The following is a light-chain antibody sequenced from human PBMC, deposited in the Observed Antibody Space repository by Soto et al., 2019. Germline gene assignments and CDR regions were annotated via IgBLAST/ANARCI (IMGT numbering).Light chain of an antibody. Sequence: EIVMTQSPATLSVSPGDTATLSCRASQSVGSHLAWYQQTRGQAPRLLIYGASTRATGLPARFSGSGSGTEFTLTISSLQSEDFAVYYCQQYNKWPRTFGQGTRWIS. J-gene: IGKJ1*01. CDR1: QSVGSH. V-gene: IGKV3-15*01. CDR3: QQYNKWPRT. CDR2: GAS.